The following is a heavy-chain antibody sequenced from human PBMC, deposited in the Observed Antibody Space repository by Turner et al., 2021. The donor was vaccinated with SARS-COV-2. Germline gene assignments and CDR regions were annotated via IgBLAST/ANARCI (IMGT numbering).Heavy chain of an antibody. D-gene: IGHD4-4*01. CDR2: ISYDGNNK. Sequence: QVPLVESGGGVVQPGRSLRLTCAASGFTFSSYGMHWVRQAPGKGLEGVAVISYDGNNKYYADSVKGRFTISRDNSKNTLYLQMNSLRAEDTAVYYCAKQLGLYSNPMYYFDYWGQGTLVTVSS. CDR1: GFTFSSYG. CDR3: AKQLGLYSNPMYYFDY. V-gene: IGHV3-30*18. J-gene: IGHJ4*02.